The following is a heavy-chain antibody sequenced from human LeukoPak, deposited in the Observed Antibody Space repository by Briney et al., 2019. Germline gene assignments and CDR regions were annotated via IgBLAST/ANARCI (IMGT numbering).Heavy chain of an antibody. V-gene: IGHV1-3*01. D-gene: IGHD1-26*01. Sequence: ASVKVSCKASGYTFTSYAMHWVRQAPGQRLEWMGWINAGNGNTKYSQKFQGRVTITADESTSTAYMELSSLRSEDTAVYYCARERGSSSGGYWGQGTLVTVSS. CDR2: INAGNGNT. CDR1: GYTFTSYA. J-gene: IGHJ4*02. CDR3: ARERGSSSGGY.